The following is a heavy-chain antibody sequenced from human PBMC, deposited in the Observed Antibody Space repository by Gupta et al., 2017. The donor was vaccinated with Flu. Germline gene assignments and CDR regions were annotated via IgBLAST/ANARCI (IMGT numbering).Heavy chain of an antibody. V-gene: IGHV3-11*01. D-gene: IGHD3-3*01. CDR3: ARVPTIFGVVINHWYFDL. J-gene: IGHJ2*01. CDR2: ISSSGSTI. Sequence: KGLEWVSYISSSGSTIYYADSVKGRFTISRDNAKNSLYLQMNSLRAEDTAVYYCARVPTIFGVVINHWYFDLWGRGTLVTVSS.